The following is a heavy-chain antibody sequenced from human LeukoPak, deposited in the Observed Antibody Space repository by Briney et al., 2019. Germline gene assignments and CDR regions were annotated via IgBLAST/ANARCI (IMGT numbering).Heavy chain of an antibody. Sequence: PWGALRLSCAASGFTFSSYAMSWVRQAPGKGLEWVSAISGSGGSTYYADSVKGRFTISRDNSKNTLYLQMNSLRAEDTAVYYCVIVVPAAIRHLIDYWGQGTLVTVSS. V-gene: IGHV3-23*01. D-gene: IGHD2-2*01. CDR3: VIVVPAAIRHLIDY. CDR1: GFTFSSYA. J-gene: IGHJ4*02. CDR2: ISGSGGST.